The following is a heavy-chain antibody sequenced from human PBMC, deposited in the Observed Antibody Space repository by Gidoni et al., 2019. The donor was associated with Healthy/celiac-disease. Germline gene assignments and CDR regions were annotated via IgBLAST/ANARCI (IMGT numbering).Heavy chain of an antibody. V-gene: IGHV3-21*01. CDR2: ISSSSSYI. Sequence: EVQLVESGGGLVKPGGSLRLSCAASGFTFSSYSRNWVRQAPGKGLEWVSSISSSSSYIYYADSVKGRFTISRDNAKNSLYLQMNSLRAEDTAVYYCARDQESRVGNYYMDVWGKGTTVTVSS. CDR1: GFTFSSYS. J-gene: IGHJ6*03. CDR3: ARDQESRVGNYYMDV.